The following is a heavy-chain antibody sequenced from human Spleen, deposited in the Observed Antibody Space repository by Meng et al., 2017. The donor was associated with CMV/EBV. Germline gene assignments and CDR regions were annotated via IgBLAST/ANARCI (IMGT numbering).Heavy chain of an antibody. CDR3: ARCGAAAGDFDY. CDR2: INHSGST. CDR1: GGSFSGYY. Sequence: GSLRLSCAVYGGSFSGYYWSWIRQPPGKGLEWIGEINHSGSTNYNPSLKSRVTISVDTSKNQFSLKLSSVTAADTAVYYCARCGAAAGDFDYWGQGTLVTVSS. J-gene: IGHJ4*02. V-gene: IGHV4-34*01. D-gene: IGHD1-14*01.